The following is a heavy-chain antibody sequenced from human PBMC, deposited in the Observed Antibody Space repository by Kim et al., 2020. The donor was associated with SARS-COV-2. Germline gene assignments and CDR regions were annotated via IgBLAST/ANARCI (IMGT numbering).Heavy chain of an antibody. Sequence: KGRFTISRDTSKNTLYLQMNSLRAEGTAVYYCAKGEGYCSSTSCSNWFDPWGQGTLVTVSS. J-gene: IGHJ5*02. V-gene: IGHV3-23*01. D-gene: IGHD2-2*01. CDR3: AKGEGYCSSTSCSNWFDP.